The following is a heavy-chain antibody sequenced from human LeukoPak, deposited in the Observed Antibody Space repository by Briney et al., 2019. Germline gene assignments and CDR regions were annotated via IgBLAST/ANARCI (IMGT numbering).Heavy chain of an antibody. Sequence: PGGSLRLSCAASGFTFSSYAMSWVRQAPGKGPEGVSAISGSGGSTYYEDSVKGRFTISRDNSKNTLYLQMNSLRAEDTAVYYCAAMWELPSSFDYWGQGTLVTVSS. V-gene: IGHV3-23*01. CDR2: ISGSGGST. D-gene: IGHD1-26*01. CDR1: GFTFSSYA. CDR3: AAMWELPSSFDY. J-gene: IGHJ4*02.